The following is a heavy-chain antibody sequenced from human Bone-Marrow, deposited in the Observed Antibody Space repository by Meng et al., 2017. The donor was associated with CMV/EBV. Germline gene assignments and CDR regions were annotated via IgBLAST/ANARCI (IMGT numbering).Heavy chain of an antibody. Sequence: GESLKISCAASGFTFSSYGMHWVRQAPGKGLEWVAFIWYDGSNKYFADSVKGRFTISRDNSKNTLYLQMNSLRAEDTAVYYCAKDPYYDFWSGYPSLHYYYGMDVWGQGTTVTVSS. D-gene: IGHD3-3*01. CDR2: IWYDGSNK. CDR3: AKDPYYDFWSGYPSLHYYYGMDV. J-gene: IGHJ6*02. V-gene: IGHV3-30*02. CDR1: GFTFSSYG.